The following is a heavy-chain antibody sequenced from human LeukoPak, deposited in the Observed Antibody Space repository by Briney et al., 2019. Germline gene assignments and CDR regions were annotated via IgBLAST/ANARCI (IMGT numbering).Heavy chain of an antibody. CDR3: ARGPSHDSSGYYYYYYMDV. J-gene: IGHJ6*03. CDR1: GYTFTSYD. D-gene: IGHD3-22*01. V-gene: IGHV1-8*03. CDR2: MNPISGNT. Sequence: ASVKVSCKASGYTFTSYDINWVRQATGQGLEWMGWMNPISGNTDYAQKFQGRVTITRNTSISTAYMELSSLRSEDTAVYYCARGPSHDSSGYYYYYYMDVWGKGTTVTVSS.